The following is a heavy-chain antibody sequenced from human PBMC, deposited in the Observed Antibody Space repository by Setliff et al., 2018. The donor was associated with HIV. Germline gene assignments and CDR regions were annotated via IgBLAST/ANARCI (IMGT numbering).Heavy chain of an antibody. D-gene: IGHD1-26*01. CDR1: GGSISSYY. CDR3: ARTTYSGSYFNDS. CDR2: IHFSGST. J-gene: IGHJ5*01. Sequence: PSETLSLTCTVSGGSISSYYWSWIRQPPGKGLEWIGNIHFSGSTYYNPSLKSRVTVSVDPSKNQFSLKLSSVTAADTAVYYCARTTYSGSYFNDSWGQGTLVTVSS. V-gene: IGHV4-4*08.